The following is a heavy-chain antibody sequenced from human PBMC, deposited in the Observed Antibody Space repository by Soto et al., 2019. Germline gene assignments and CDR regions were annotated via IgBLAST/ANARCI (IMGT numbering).Heavy chain of an antibody. Sequence: GESLKLSCKGSGYSFTSYWIGWVRQMPGKGLEWMGIIYPGDSDTRYSPSFQGQVTISADKSISTAYLQWSSLKASDTAMYYCARSDSSGSEGLYYFDYWGQGTLVTVYS. D-gene: IGHD6-19*01. J-gene: IGHJ4*02. CDR2: IYPGDSDT. CDR1: GYSFTSYW. V-gene: IGHV5-51*01. CDR3: ARSDSSGSEGLYYFDY.